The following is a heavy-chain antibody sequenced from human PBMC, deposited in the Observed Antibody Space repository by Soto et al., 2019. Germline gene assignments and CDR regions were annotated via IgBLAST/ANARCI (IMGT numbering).Heavy chain of an antibody. J-gene: IGHJ6*03. V-gene: IGHV1-3*01. CDR3: AREIFDFRSASYNYYYMDV. D-gene: IGHD3-3*01. CDR1: GYTFTSYA. CDR2: INAGNGNT. Sequence: ASVKVSCKASGYTFTSYAMHWVRQAPGQRLEWMGWINAGNGNTKYSQKFQGRVTITRDTSASTAYMELSSLRSEDTAVYYCAREIFDFRSASYNYYYMDVWGKGPTVTVS.